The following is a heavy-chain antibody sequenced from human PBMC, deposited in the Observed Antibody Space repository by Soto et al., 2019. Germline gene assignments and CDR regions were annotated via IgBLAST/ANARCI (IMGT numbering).Heavy chain of an antibody. D-gene: IGHD5-12*01. CDR1: GGGNLREYR. Sequence: QVQLVQSGAEEKKPGSSVQVSCKASGGGNLREYRTTWVRQAPGQGLEWMGGLIPKLGPANYAPYFQGRVTITAGESTSTVLRELRSLRSADTAVYYCARGGAGYRFGPVYWAQGTPVAVSS. CDR2: LIPKLGPA. CDR3: ARGGAGYRFGPVY. J-gene: IGHJ4*02. V-gene: IGHV1-69*01.